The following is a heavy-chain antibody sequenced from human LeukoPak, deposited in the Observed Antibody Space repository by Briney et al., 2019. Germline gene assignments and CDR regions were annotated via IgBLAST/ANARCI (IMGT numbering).Heavy chain of an antibody. CDR2: ISSSTSYI. CDR3: ARAGGSTVSHSDY. J-gene: IGHJ4*02. CDR1: GFTFSSYS. V-gene: IGHV3-21*01. D-gene: IGHD4-17*01. Sequence: PGGSLRLSCAASGFTFSSYSMNWIRQAPGKGLEWVSSISSSTSYIYYADSVKGRFTISKDNAKNSLYLQMNSLRAEDTAVYYCARAGGSTVSHSDYWGQGALVTVSS.